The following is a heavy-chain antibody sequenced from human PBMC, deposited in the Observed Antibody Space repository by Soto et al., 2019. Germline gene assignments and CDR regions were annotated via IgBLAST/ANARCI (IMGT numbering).Heavy chain of an antibody. D-gene: IGHD3-16*01. CDR1: GFTFSRYW. CDR2: IKQDGRET. Sequence: EVQLVESGGGLVQPGGSLRLSCAASGFTFSRYWMSWVRQAPGKGLEWVANIKQDGRETYYVASVKDRFTISRDNAKNAVTLQMNSLRAEDTAVYYCARDVYTGGSYDTGSGDSWGQGTLVTVS. V-gene: IGHV3-7*01. J-gene: IGHJ4*02. CDR3: ARDVYTGGSYDTGSGDS.